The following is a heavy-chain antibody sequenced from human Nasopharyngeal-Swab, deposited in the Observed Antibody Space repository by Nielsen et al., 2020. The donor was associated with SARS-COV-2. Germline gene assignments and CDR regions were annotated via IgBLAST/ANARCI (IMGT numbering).Heavy chain of an antibody. D-gene: IGHD3-22*01. J-gene: IGHJ3*02. CDR2: IYYSGST. CDR3: ARDAELKYYYDSSGYHHLGAFDI. V-gene: IGHV4-59*01. CDR1: GGSISSYY. Sequence: SETLSLTCTVSGGSISSYYWSWIRQPPGKGLEWIGYIYYSGSTSYNPSLKSRVTISVDTSKNQFSLKLSSVTAADTAVYYCARDAELKYYYDSSGYHHLGAFDIWGQGTMVTVSS.